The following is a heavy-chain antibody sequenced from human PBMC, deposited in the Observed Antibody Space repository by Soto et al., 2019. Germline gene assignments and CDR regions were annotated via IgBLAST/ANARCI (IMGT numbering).Heavy chain of an antibody. CDR2: VKSKTDGGTT. V-gene: IGHV3-15*07. J-gene: IGHJ4*02. Sequence: GGSMKLSCAASGFTFSNAWINWVRQAPGKGLEWVGRVKSKTDGGTTDFAASVKGRFAISRDVSTSMAFMRMNRLKIEDTAVYYCTTDSDITWESLRRDCWGPGTLVTVS. CDR1: GFTFSNAW. CDR3: TTDSDITWESLRRDC. D-gene: IGHD3-10*01.